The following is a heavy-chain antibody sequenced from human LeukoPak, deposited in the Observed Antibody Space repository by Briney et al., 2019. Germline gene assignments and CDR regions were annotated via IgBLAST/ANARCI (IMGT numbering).Heavy chain of an antibody. J-gene: IGHJ3*02. Sequence: GGSLRLSCAASGFTFSSYAMSWVRQAPGKGLEWVSGISSSGSNTYHADSVKGRFTISRDNSKNTLYLQMTSLRAEDTAVYYCAKANAFLVVIRSGAFDIWGQGTMVTVSS. CDR1: GFTFSSYA. V-gene: IGHV3-23*01. D-gene: IGHD3-22*01. CDR3: AKANAFLVVIRSGAFDI. CDR2: ISSSGSNT.